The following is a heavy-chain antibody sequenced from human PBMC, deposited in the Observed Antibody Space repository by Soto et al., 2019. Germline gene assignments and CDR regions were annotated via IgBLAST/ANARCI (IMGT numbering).Heavy chain of an antibody. CDR2: ISGSGGST. J-gene: IGHJ4*02. V-gene: IGHV3-23*01. CDR1: GFTFSSYA. Sequence: EVQLLESGGGLVQPGGSLRLSCAASGFTFSSYAMSWVRQAPGKGLEWVSAISGSGGSTYYADSVKGRFTNSRDNSKNTLYLQTNSLRAEDTAVYYCSKDQNSGDYLHYDYWGQGPLVTVSS. D-gene: IGHD4-17*01. CDR3: SKDQNSGDYLHYDY.